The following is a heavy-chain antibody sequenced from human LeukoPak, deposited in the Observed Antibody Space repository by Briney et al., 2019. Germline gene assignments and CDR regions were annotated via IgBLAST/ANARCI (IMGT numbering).Heavy chain of an antibody. CDR3: LIWGELSLNY. D-gene: IGHD3-16*02. Sequence: SVKVSCKASGGTFSSYAISWVRQAPGQGLEWMGGIIPIFGIANYAQKFQGRVTITRDTSASTAYMELSSLRSEDTAVYFCLIWGELSLNYWGQGTLVTVSS. J-gene: IGHJ4*02. CDR2: IIPIFGIA. CDR1: GGTFSSYA. V-gene: IGHV1-69*10.